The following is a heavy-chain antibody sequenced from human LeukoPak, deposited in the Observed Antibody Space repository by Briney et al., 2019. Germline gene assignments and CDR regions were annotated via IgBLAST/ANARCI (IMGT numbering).Heavy chain of an antibody. CDR1: GGSVSSGSYY. CDR2: INYSGST. V-gene: IGHV4-61*01. Sequence: SETLSLTCTVSGGSVSSGSYYWSWIRQPQGKGLEWIGYINYSGSTNYNPSLKSRVTISVDTSKNQFSLKLSSVTAADTAVYYCARVGITVAGHTLPSYFEYWGQGTLVTVSS. J-gene: IGHJ4*02. D-gene: IGHD6-19*01. CDR3: ARVGITVAGHTLPSYFEY.